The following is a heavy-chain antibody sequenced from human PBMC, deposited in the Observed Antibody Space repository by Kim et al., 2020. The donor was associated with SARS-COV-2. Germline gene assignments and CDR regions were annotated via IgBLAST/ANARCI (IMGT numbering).Heavy chain of an antibody. D-gene: IGHD6-13*01. J-gene: IGHJ4*02. Sequence: GGSLRLSCAASGFPFGTYSMNWVRQAPGKGLEWVSSISGSSGIIYYADSVKGRFTISRDNARNSLYLLMNSLRVDDTAVYYCASFSTSAAASSVQWGQGT. CDR2: ISGSSGII. CDR1: GFPFGTYS. CDR3: ASFSTSAAASSVQ. V-gene: IGHV3-21*06.